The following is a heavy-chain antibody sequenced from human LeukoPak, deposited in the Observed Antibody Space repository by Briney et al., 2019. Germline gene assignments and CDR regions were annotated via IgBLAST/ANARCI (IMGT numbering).Heavy chain of an antibody. D-gene: IGHD3-10*01. CDR3: ARLIYYGSGGVDY. J-gene: IGHJ4*02. CDR1: GGSISSSSYY. V-gene: IGHV4-39*01. Sequence: SETLSLTCTVSGGSISSSSYYWGWIRQPPGKGLEWIGSIYYSGSTYYNPSLKSRVTISVDTSKNQFSLKLSSVTAADTAVYYCARLIYYGSGGVDYWGQGTLVTVSS. CDR2: IYYSGST.